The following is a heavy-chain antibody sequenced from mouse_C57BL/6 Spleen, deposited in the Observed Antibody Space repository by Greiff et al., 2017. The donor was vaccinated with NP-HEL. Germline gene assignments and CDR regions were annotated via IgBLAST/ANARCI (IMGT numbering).Heavy chain of an antibody. CDR1: GYAFTNYL. Sequence: QVQLQQSGAELVRPGTSVKVSCKASGYAFTNYLIEWVKQRPGQGLEWIGVINPGSGGTNYNEKFKGKATLTADKSSSTAYMQLSSLTSEDSAVYFCARSENYERYLDYWGQGTTLTVSS. V-gene: IGHV1-54*01. CDR3: ARSENYERYLDY. CDR2: INPGSGGT. D-gene: IGHD2-4*01. J-gene: IGHJ2*01.